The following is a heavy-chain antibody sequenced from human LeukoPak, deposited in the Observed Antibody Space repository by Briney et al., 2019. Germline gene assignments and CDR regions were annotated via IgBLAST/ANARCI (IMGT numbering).Heavy chain of an antibody. CDR3: ARHYYGSGSYGDY. V-gene: IGHV5-51*01. CDR1: GYSFSSYW. J-gene: IGHJ4*02. Sequence: PGESLKISCKGSGYSFSSYWIGWVRQMPGKGLEWMGIIYTGDSDTRYSPSFQGQVTISADKSSSTAYLQWSSLKASDTAMYYCARHYYGSGSYGDYWGQGTLVTVSS. D-gene: IGHD3-10*01. CDR2: IYTGDSDT.